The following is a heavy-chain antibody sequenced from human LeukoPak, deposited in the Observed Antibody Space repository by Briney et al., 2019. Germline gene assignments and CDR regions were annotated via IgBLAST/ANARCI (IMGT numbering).Heavy chain of an antibody. Sequence: SVKVSCKASGGTFISYAISWVRQAPGQGLEWMGRIIPIFGTATYAQKFQGRVTITTDESTSTAYMELSSLRSEDTAVYYCARDMPLYGNPGIAVAGPYYFDYWGQGTLVTVFS. D-gene: IGHD6-19*01. CDR2: IIPIFGTA. J-gene: IGHJ4*02. CDR3: ARDMPLYGNPGIAVAGPYYFDY. V-gene: IGHV1-69*05. CDR1: GGTFISYA.